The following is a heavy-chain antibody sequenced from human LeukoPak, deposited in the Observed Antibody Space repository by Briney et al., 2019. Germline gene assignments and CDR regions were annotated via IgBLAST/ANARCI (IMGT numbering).Heavy chain of an antibody. Sequence: GGSLSLSCAASGFTFSRYGMHWVRQAPGKGLEWVAVILHDGSNKYYSDSVKGRFTISRDNSKNTPYLQMNSLRAEDTAVYYCAKDQYSAEGASDYWGQGTLVTVSS. V-gene: IGHV3-30*18. CDR2: ILHDGSNK. CDR3: AKDQYSAEGASDY. J-gene: IGHJ4*02. CDR1: GFTFSRYG. D-gene: IGHD5-12*01.